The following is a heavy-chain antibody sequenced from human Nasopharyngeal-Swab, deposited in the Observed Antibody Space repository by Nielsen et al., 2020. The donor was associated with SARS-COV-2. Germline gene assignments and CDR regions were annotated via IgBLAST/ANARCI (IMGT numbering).Heavy chain of an antibody. Sequence: ASVKVSCKASGYTFTSYYMHWVRQAPGQGLEWMGIINPSGGSTSYAQKFQGRVTMTRDTSTSTVYMELSSLRSEDTAVYYCASSYCGGDCYSPTVYYYGMDVWGQGTTVTVSS. CDR1: GYTFTSYY. D-gene: IGHD2-21*02. CDR2: INPSGGST. J-gene: IGHJ6*02. CDR3: ASSYCGGDCYSPTVYYYGMDV. V-gene: IGHV1-46*01.